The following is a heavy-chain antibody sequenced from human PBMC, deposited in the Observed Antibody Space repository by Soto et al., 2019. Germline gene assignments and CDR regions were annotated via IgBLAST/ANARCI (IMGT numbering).Heavy chain of an antibody. Sequence: AETLSLTCTVSGGSMRMSSDGWGWIRRTPGTGLEWIASISDSGMTYYRHCLKGRVAISLDRAQNQLSVRVRSMTAADAALCYCAKYSYLLDPRGYHDLWGPG. CDR1: GGSMRMSSDG. J-gene: IGHJ5*02. D-gene: IGHD2-15*01. CDR2: ISDSGMT. V-gene: IGHV4-39*01. CDR3: AKYSYLLDPRGYHDL.